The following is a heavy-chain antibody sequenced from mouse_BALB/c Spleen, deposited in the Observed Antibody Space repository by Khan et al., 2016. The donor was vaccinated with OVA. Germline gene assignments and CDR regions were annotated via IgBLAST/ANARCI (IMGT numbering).Heavy chain of an antibody. CDR3: AIEEPLYYFDY. Sequence: QVQLQQSGAELMRPVASVKLSCKTSGYIFTSYWIHWVKQRSGQGLEWIARIYPGTDNTYYNEKFKDKATLTADKSSTTAYMQLSSLKSEDSAVYFCAIEEPLYYFDYWGQGTTLTVSS. V-gene: IGHV1S132*01. J-gene: IGHJ2*01. CDR1: GYIFTSYW. D-gene: IGHD6-1*01. CDR2: IYPGTDNT.